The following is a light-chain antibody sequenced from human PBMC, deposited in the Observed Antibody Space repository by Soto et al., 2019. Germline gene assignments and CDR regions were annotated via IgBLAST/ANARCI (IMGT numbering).Light chain of an antibody. CDR2: GAS. J-gene: IGKJ1*01. Sequence: VVLTQSPGTLSLSPGERATLSCRASQGVSSSSLAWYQHSPGQAPRLLIYGASSRATGIPGRFSGSGSGTDFTLTISRLEPEDFVVYYCQQYGSSLPTFGQGTKVEIK. CDR1: QGVSSSS. CDR3: QQYGSSLPT. V-gene: IGKV3-20*01.